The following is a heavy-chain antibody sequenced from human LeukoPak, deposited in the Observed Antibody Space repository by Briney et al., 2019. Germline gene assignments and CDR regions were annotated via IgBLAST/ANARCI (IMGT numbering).Heavy chain of an antibody. CDR1: GGSISSYY. CDR3: AREHYDFWSGSPSNWFDP. Sequence: SETLSLTCTVSGGSISSYYWSWIRQPPGKGLEWIGYIYYSGSTNYNPSLKSRVTISVDTSKNQFSLKLSSVTAADTAVYYCAREHYDFWSGSPSNWFDPWGQGTLVTVSS. V-gene: IGHV4-59*01. D-gene: IGHD3-3*01. CDR2: IYYSGST. J-gene: IGHJ5*02.